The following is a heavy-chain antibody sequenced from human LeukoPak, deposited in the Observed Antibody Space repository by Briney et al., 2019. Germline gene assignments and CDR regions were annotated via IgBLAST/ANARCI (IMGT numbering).Heavy chain of an antibody. D-gene: IGHD2-8*01. Sequence: SETLSLTCGVSGGSITTTNWWSWVRQPPGQGLEWIGEIHLSGRTNYNPSLNSRVTLALDTSKNHLSLSLTSVTAADTAVYYCSRENGVFSPFGYWGQGTLVTVPS. CDR1: GGSITTTNW. CDR3: SRENGVFSPFGY. V-gene: IGHV4-4*02. CDR2: IHLSGRT. J-gene: IGHJ4*02.